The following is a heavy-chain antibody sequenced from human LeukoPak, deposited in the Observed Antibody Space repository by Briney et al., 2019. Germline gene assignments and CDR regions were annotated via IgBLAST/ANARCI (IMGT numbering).Heavy chain of an antibody. V-gene: IGHV3-23*01. CDR3: TKRRGYNFDY. Sequence: GGSLRLSCAASGFPFSSYAMRWVRQAPGKGLEWVSLISGNGGATYYADSVKGRFTISRDNSKDTLYLQMNTLRAEDTAIYYCTKRRGYNFDYWGQGTLVTVSS. D-gene: IGHD5-12*01. CDR1: GFPFSSYA. J-gene: IGHJ4*02. CDR2: ISGNGGAT.